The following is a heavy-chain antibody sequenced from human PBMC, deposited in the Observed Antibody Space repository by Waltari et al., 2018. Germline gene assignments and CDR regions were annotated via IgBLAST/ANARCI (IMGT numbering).Heavy chain of an antibody. J-gene: IGHJ4*02. CDR1: GVTFSSYA. D-gene: IGHD6-19*01. Sequence: QVQLVQSGAEVKKPGSSVKVSCKASGVTFSSYAISWVRQAPGQGLEWMGGIIPIFGTANYAQKFQGRVTITTDESTSTAYMELSSLRSEDTAVYYCASGTMYSSGWYGLDYWGQGTLVTVSS. CDR3: ASGTMYSSGWYGLDY. V-gene: IGHV1-69*05. CDR2: IIPIFGTA.